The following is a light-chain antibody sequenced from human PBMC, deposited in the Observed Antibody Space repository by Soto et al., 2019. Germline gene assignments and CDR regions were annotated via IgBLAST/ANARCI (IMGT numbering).Light chain of an antibody. Sequence: ESVLTQSPATLSLSPGERATLSCRASPSVSNSLAWYQHKPGQAPRLLIYDASSRATGIPDRFSGSGSGTDFTLTISRLEPEDFAVYYCQQYGSSPRTFGQGTKVDIK. J-gene: IGKJ1*01. V-gene: IGKV3-20*01. CDR1: PSVSNS. CDR3: QQYGSSPRT. CDR2: DAS.